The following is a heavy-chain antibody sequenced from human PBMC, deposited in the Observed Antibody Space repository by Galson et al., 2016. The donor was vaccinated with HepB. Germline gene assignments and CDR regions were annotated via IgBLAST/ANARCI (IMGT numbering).Heavy chain of an antibody. D-gene: IGHD3-3*01. Sequence: SLRLSCAASGFTFGSYAMHWVRQAPGKGLEWVAVISYDGSNKYYADSVKGRFTISRDNSKNTLYLQMNSLRAEDTAVYYCASTIFGVVFKRQLDYWGQGALVTVSS. V-gene: IGHV3-30-3*01. CDR3: ASTIFGVVFKRQLDY. CDR1: GFTFGSYA. CDR2: ISYDGSNK. J-gene: IGHJ4*02.